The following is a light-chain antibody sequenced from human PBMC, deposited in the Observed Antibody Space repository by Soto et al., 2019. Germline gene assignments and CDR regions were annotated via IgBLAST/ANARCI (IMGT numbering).Light chain of an antibody. V-gene: IGKV1-5*01. J-gene: IGKJ1*01. CDR1: QSISSW. CDR2: DAS. Sequence: DIQMTQSPSTLSASVGDRVTITCRASQSISSWLAWYQQKPGKAPKLLIFDASILESGVPSRFSGSGSGTQFTLTISSLQPDDFATYYCQQYNSYLRTFGQGTKVDNK. CDR3: QQYNSYLRT.